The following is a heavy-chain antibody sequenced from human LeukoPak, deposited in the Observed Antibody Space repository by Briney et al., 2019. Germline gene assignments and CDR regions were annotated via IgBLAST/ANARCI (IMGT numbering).Heavy chain of an antibody. D-gene: IGHD3-10*01. CDR2: ISSSSSTI. J-gene: IGHJ4*02. CDR3: ARERGTYYYGSGSHDGFDY. Sequence: GGSLRLSCAASGFTFSSYSMNWVRQAPGKGLEWVSYISSSSSTIYYADSVKGRFTISRDNSKNTVFLQMNSLRAADTAVYYCARERGTYYYGSGSHDGFDYWGQGTLVTVSS. CDR1: GFTFSSYS. V-gene: IGHV3-48*01.